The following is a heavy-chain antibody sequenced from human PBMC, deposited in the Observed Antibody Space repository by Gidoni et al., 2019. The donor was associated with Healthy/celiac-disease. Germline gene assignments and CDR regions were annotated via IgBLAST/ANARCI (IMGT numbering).Heavy chain of an antibody. CDR1: GYTFTSYG. V-gene: IGHV1-18*01. Sequence: QVQLVQSGAEVKKPGASVKVSCKASGYTFTSYGISWVRQAPGQGLEWMGWISAYNGNTNYAQKLQGRVTLTTDTSTSTAYMELRSLRSDDTAVYYCSSGYYDFWSGPGVYYYGMDVWGQGTTVTVSS. CDR3: SSGYYDFWSGPGVYYYGMDV. CDR2: ISAYNGNT. D-gene: IGHD3-3*01. J-gene: IGHJ6*02.